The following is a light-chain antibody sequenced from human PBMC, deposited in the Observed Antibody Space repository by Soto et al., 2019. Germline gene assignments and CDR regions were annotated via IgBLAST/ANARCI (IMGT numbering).Light chain of an antibody. V-gene: IGLV1-40*01. CDR1: SSNIGAGDD. CDR2: GTS. Sequence: QSVLTQPPSVSGAPGQRVTISCTGSSSNIGAGDDVNWYQQFPGTAPKLLIYGTSNRPSGIPDRFSGSKSATSASLAITGLLAEDDDDYYCQSWDTSLSSCVFGTGTKVTVL. CDR3: QSWDTSLSSCV. J-gene: IGLJ1*01.